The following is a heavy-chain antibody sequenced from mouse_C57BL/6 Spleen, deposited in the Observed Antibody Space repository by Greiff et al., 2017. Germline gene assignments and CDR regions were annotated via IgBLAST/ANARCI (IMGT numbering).Heavy chain of an antibody. Sequence: VQLQQSVAELVRPGASVKLSCTASGFNIKNTYMHWVKQRPEQGLEWIGRLDPANGNTKYAPKFQGKATITADTSSNTAYLQLSSLTSEDTAIYYCARREGEDDDYDSFDYWGQGTTLTVSS. D-gene: IGHD2-4*01. V-gene: IGHV14-3*01. J-gene: IGHJ2*01. CDR3: ARREGEDDDYDSFDY. CDR2: LDPANGNT. CDR1: GFNIKNTY.